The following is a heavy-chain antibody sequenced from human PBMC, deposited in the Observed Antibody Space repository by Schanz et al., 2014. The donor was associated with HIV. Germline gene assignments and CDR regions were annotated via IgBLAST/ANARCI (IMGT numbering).Heavy chain of an antibody. CDR1: GFAVSSNF. D-gene: IGHD1-26*01. J-gene: IGHJ1*01. CDR2: GYGGDNT. CDR3: AKRGPYTGRYEYFQQ. V-gene: IGHV3-53*01. Sequence: EVQLVESGGGLIQRGGSLRLSCAASGFAVSSNFLNWVRQTPGKGLEWVSTVGYGGDNTYYADSVEGRFTISRDNSKNTLYLQMNSLRAEDTALYYCAKRGPYTGRYEYFQQWGQGTLVTVSS.